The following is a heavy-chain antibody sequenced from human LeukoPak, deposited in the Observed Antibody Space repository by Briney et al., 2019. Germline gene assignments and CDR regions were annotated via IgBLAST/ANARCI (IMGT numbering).Heavy chain of an antibody. V-gene: IGHV3-11*01. D-gene: IGHD3-22*01. J-gene: IGHJ6*02. CDR3: ARSIGYYYTMDV. Sequence: TGGSLRLSCVACGFSFSDYYMSWIRQAPGRGLEWISYISGSGSDLYYADSVKGRFTIPRDNANNSLYLQMNSLRAEDTAVYYCARSIGYYYTMDVWGQGTTVTVSS. CDR2: ISGSGSDL. CDR1: GFSFSDYY.